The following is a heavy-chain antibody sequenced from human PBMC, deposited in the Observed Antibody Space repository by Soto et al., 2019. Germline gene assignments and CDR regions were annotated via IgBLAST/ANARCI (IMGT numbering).Heavy chain of an antibody. CDR2: IYPGDSDT. CDR3: AASIFYYGMDV. J-gene: IGHJ6*02. CDR1: GYTLTNYW. Sequence: VESLKISCKGSGYTLTNYWIGWVRQMPGKGPEWMGIIYPGDSDTKYNPSFQGQVTISADKSITTTYLQWSSLKASDTAIYYCAASIFYYGMDVWGQGTTVTVSS. V-gene: IGHV5-51*01.